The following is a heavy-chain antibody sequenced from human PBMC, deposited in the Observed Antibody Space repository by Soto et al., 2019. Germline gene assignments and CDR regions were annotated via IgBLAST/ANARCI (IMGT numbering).Heavy chain of an antibody. CDR2: INAGNGNT. V-gene: IGHV1-3*01. CDR3: AKIESRFFYDSTGYYPFDY. CDR1: GYTFTSYA. D-gene: IGHD3-22*01. J-gene: IGHJ4*02. Sequence: GASVKVSCKASGYTFTSYAMLWVRQAPGQRLEWMGWINAGNGNTKYSQKFQGRVTITRDTSASTAYMELNSLRAEDTAVYYCAKIESRFFYDSTGYYPFDYWGQGTLVTVSS.